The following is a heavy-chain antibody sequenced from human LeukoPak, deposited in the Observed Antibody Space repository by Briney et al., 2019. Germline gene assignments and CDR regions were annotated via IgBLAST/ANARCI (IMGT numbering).Heavy chain of an antibody. CDR3: VPSPRSNFDY. CDR2: ISGSGGST. J-gene: IGHJ4*02. Sequence: PGGSLRLSCAASRFTFSNYWMSWVRQAPGKGLEWVSAISGSGGSTYYADSVKGRFTISRDNSKNTLYLQMNSLRAEDTAVYYCVPSPRSNFDYWGQGTLVTVSS. CDR1: RFTFSNYW. D-gene: IGHD2/OR15-2a*01. V-gene: IGHV3-23*01.